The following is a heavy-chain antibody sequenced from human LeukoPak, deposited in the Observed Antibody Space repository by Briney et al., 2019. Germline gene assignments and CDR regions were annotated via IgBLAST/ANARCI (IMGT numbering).Heavy chain of an antibody. Sequence: TETLSLTCTVSGYSISSGYYWGWIRQPPGKGLEWIGSIYHSGSTYYNPSLKSRVTISVDTSKNQFSLKLSSVTAADTAVYYCARPRSGPYLTFDYWGQGTLVTVSS. CDR2: IYHSGST. CDR1: GYSISSGYY. J-gene: IGHJ4*02. CDR3: ARPRSGPYLTFDY. D-gene: IGHD3-3*01. V-gene: IGHV4-38-2*02.